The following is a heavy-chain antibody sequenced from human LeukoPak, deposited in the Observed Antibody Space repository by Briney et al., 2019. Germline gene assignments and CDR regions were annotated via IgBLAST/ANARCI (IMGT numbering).Heavy chain of an antibody. D-gene: IGHD3-22*01. CDR1: GYTFTSYY. CDR2: INPSGGST. J-gene: IGHJ4*02. V-gene: IGHV1-46*01. CDR3: ARSGVRYDSSGPFDY. Sequence: ASVKVSCKASGYTFTSYYMHWVRQAPGQGLEWMGIINPSGGSTSYAQKFQGRVTMTRDTSTSTVCMELSSLRSEDTAVYYCARSGVRYDSSGPFDYWGQGTLVTVSS.